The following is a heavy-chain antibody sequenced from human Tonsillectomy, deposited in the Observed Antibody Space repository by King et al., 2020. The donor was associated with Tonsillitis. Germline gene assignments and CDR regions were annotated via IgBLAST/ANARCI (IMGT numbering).Heavy chain of an antibody. V-gene: IGHV3-33*05. D-gene: IGHD7-27*01. CDR2: ISYDGSNK. CDR1: GFTFSSYG. Sequence: QLVQSGGGVVQPGRSLRLSCAASGFTFSSYGMHWVRQAPGKGLEWVAVISYDGSNKYYGDSVKGRFTISRDNSKNTLYLQMNSLRVEDTAVYYCARAGDGFFDYWGQGTRVTVSS. CDR3: ARAGDGFFDY. J-gene: IGHJ4*02.